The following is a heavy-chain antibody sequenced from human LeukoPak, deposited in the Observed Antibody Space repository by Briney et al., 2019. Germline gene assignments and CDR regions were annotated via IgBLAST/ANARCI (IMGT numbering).Heavy chain of an antibody. D-gene: IGHD6-13*01. CDR1: GFTFSSYW. CDR3: AKGGSSSPRSTFDY. Sequence: GGSLRLSCAASGFTFSSYWMHWVRQAPGKGLVWVSHINGDGTTTNYADSVKGRFTISRDNAKNTVYLQMNSLRAGDTAVYYCAKGGSSSPRSTFDYWGQGTLLTVSS. CDR2: INGDGTTT. V-gene: IGHV3-74*01. J-gene: IGHJ4*02.